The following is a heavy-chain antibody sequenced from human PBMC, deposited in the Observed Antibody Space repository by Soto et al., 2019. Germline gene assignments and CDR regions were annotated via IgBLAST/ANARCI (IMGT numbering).Heavy chain of an antibody. CDR2: MNPNSGNT. D-gene: IGHD3-10*01. Sequence: GASVKVSCKASGYTFTSYDINWVRQANGQGLEWMGWMNPNSGNTGYAQKFQGRVTMTRNTSISTAYMELSSLRSEDTAVYYCARAMVRGVMAAAFDIWGQGTMVTV. J-gene: IGHJ3*02. V-gene: IGHV1-8*01. CDR1: GYTFTSYD. CDR3: ARAMVRGVMAAAFDI.